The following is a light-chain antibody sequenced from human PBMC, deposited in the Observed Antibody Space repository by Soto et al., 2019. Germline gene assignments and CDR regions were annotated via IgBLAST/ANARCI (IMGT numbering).Light chain of an antibody. V-gene: IGKV3-20*01. CDR1: QSVRGTS. CDR2: DAS. J-gene: IGKJ5*01. CDR3: QHYGSSPPIT. Sequence: PGERATLSCRASQSVRGTSLAWYQQKPGQAPRLIIYDASSRATGIPDRFSGGGAGTDFTLTISRLEPEDFAVYYCQHYGSSPPITFGQGTRLEIK.